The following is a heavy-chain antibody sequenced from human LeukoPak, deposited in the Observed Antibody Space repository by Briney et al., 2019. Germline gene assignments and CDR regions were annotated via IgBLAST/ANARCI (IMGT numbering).Heavy chain of an antibody. J-gene: IGHJ5*02. CDR1: GFTFSSYW. V-gene: IGHV3-7*01. Sequence: PGGSLRLSCAASGFTFSSYWMSWVRQAPGKGLEWVANIKQDGSEKYYVDSVKGRFTISRDNAKNSLYLQMNSLRAEDTAVYYCARDAIGYSSSSNWFDPWGQGTLVTVSS. CDR3: ARDAIGYSSSSNWFDP. CDR2: IKQDGSEK. D-gene: IGHD6-13*01.